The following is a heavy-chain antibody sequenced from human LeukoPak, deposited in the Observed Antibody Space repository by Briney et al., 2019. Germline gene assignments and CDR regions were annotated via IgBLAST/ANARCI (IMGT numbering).Heavy chain of an antibody. J-gene: IGHJ3*02. CDR3: SRDLPYYYDSSVYYDGPGAFDI. CDR2: ISAYNGNT. CDR1: GYTFTSYD. V-gene: IGHV1-18*01. Sequence: ASVKVSCKASGYTFTSYDISWVRQAPGQGLEWMGWISAYNGNTNYAQKLQGRVTMTTDTSTSTVYMELSSLRSDDTAVYYWSRDLPYYYDSSVYYDGPGAFDIWGQGTMVTVSS. D-gene: IGHD3-22*01.